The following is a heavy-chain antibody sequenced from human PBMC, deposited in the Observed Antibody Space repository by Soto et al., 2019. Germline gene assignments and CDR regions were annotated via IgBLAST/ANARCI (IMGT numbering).Heavy chain of an antibody. Sequence: EVQLLESGGGLVQPGGSLRLSCAASGFPLSTYGMTWVRQAPGKGLEWVSAITGTGGNTYYVYSVKGRFTSSRDNSKNMLYLQVNSLRVEDTAVYYCARIRGSWYGLDVWGQGTTVTVSS. CDR1: GFPLSTYG. J-gene: IGHJ6*02. V-gene: IGHV3-23*01. CDR3: ARIRGSWYGLDV. CDR2: ITGTGGNT.